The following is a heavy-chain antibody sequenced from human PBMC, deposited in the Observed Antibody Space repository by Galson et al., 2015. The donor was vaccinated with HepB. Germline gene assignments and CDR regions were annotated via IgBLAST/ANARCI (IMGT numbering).Heavy chain of an antibody. CDR1: GFTFSSYG. D-gene: IGHD2-15*01. V-gene: IGHV3-30*18. J-gene: IGHJ4*02. CDR3: AKDPRRYCSGGSCYRPYWFDY. CDR2: ISYDGSNK. Sequence: SLRLSCAASGFTFSSYGMHWVRQAPGKGLERVAVISYDGSNKYYADSVKGRFTISRDDSKNTLYLQMNSLRAEDTAVYYCAKDPRRYCSGGSCYRPYWFDYWGQGTLVTVSS.